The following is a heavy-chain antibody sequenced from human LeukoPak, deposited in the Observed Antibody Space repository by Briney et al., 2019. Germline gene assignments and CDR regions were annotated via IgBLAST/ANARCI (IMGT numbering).Heavy chain of an antibody. CDR3: ARVSGDSDCGGDCYRLDV. D-gene: IGHD2-21*02. CDR1: GYTFTGYY. V-gene: IGHV1-2*04. J-gene: IGHJ6*04. Sequence: ASVKVSCKASGYTFTGYYMHWVRQAPGQGLEWMGWINPNSGGTNYAQKFQGWVTVTRDTSISTAYMELSRLRSDDTAVYYCARVSGDSDCGGDCYRLDVWGKGTTVTVSS. CDR2: INPNSGGT.